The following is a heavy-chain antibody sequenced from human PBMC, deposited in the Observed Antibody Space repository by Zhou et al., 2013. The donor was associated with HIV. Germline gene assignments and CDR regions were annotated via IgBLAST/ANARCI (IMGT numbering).Heavy chain of an antibody. CDR2: INPRSGTV. CDR1: GYTFTSYY. D-gene: IGHD6-6*01. J-gene: IGHJ4*02. V-gene: IGHV1-46*01. CDR3: ARESNASGKGRSVDI. Sequence: QVQLVQSGAEVVKPGASVKISCKTSGYTFTSYYMYWIRQAPGQGPEVMGIINPRSGTVTYIEKFQAKVIMTRDTSTTTVFLFVSSLTSDDTAVYYCARESNASGKGRSVDIWGQGTRLIVSS.